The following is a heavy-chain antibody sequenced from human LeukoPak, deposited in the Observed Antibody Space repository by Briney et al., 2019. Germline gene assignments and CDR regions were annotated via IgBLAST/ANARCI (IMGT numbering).Heavy chain of an antibody. V-gene: IGHV4-61*02. J-gene: IGHJ3*02. D-gene: IGHD3-16*01. CDR2: IYTSGST. Sequence: SETLSLTCTVSGGSISNGSYYWSWIRQPAGKGLEWIGRIYTSGSTDYNPSLKSRVTISVDTSKNQFSLKLSSVTAADTAVYYCARGGVDIWGQGTMLTVSS. CDR3: ARGGVDI. CDR1: GGSISNGSYY.